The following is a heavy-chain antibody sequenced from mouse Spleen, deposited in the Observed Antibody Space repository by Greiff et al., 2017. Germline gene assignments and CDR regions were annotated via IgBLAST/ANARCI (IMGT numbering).Heavy chain of an antibody. CDR3: ARREKLGNFGV. V-gene: IGHV5-9-3*01. J-gene: IGHJ1*01. Sequence: EVQLVESGGGLVKPGGSLKLSCAASGFTFSSYAMSWVRQTPEKRLEWVATISSGGSYTYYPDSVKGRFTISRDNAKNTLYLQMSSLRSEDTAMYYCARREKLGNFGVWGAGTTVTVSS. CDR2: ISSGGSYT. D-gene: IGHD4-1*01. CDR1: GFTFSSYA.